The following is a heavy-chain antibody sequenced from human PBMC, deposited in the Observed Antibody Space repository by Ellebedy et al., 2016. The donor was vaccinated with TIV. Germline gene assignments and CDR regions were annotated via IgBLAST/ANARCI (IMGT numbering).Heavy chain of an antibody. CDR3: ARGQPDSSGWFSSTDN. Sequence: GESLKISCAASGFPFNKFWMTWVRPTPVKGLEWVANIKQDGSEGYYVDSVSGRFTISRDNAKNSLSLQMNSLRAEDTAVYYGARGQPDSSGWFSSTDNWGQGILVTVSS. CDR1: GFPFNKFW. V-gene: IGHV3-7*03. CDR2: IKQDGSEG. D-gene: IGHD6-13*01. J-gene: IGHJ4*02.